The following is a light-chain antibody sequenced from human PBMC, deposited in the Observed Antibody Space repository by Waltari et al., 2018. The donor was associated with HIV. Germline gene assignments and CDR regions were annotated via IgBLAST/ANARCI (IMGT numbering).Light chain of an antibody. CDR2: GSN. V-gene: IGLV1-47*01. CDR1: SSNIGRSY. Sequence: QSVLTQPPSASGTPGQRVTISCSGSSSNIGRSYIYWYQQLPGTAPKLLIYGSNQRPSGFPDRFSGSKSGTSASLAISGLRSEDEADYYCAAWDDSLSGRVFGGGTKLTVL. J-gene: IGLJ3*02. CDR3: AAWDDSLSGRV.